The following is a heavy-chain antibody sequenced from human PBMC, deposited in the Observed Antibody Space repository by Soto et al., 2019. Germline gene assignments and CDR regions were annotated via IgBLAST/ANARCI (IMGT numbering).Heavy chain of an antibody. D-gene: IGHD3-3*01. V-gene: IGHV1-69*13. CDR2: IIPIFGTA. Sequence: SSVKVSCKASGGTFSSYAISWVRQAPGQGLEWMGGIIPIFGTANYAQKFQGRVTITADESTCTAYMELSSLRSEDTAVYYCARGDTIFGVVINYYYYGMDVWGQGTTVTVSS. J-gene: IGHJ6*02. CDR1: GGTFSSYA. CDR3: ARGDTIFGVVINYYYYGMDV.